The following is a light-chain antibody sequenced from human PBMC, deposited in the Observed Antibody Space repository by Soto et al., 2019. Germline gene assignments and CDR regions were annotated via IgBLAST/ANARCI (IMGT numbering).Light chain of an antibody. V-gene: IGLV8-61*01. CDR1: SGSVSTSYY. Sequence: QAVVTQEPSFSVSPGGTVTLTCGLSSGSVSTSYYPSWYQQTPGQAPRTLIYNTNTRSSGVPDRFSGSILGNKAALTITGAQADDESDYYCVLFMGSGISVFGTGNKLTVL. CDR3: VLFMGSGISV. CDR2: NTN. J-gene: IGLJ1*01.